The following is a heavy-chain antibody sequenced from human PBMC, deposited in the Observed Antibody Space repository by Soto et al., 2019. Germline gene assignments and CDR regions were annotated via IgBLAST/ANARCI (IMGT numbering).Heavy chain of an antibody. J-gene: IGHJ4*02. Sequence: PGGSLRLSCASSGFTFSSYSMNWVRQAPGKGLEWVSYISSSSSTIYYADSVKGRFTISRDNAKNSLYLQRNSMRDENTAVYYCAREVDYYDSSGEDYWGQGTLVTVSS. CDR3: AREVDYYDSSGEDY. CDR1: GFTFSSYS. CDR2: ISSSSSTI. V-gene: IGHV3-48*02. D-gene: IGHD3-22*01.